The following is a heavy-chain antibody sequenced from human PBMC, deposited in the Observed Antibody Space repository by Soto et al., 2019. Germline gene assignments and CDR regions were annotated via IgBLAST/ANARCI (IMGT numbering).Heavy chain of an antibody. V-gene: IGHV4-59*08. CDR1: GGSISSYY. J-gene: IGHJ4*02. D-gene: IGHD1-26*01. Sequence: QVQLQESGPGLVKPSETLSLTCTDSGGSISSYYWSWIRQPPGKGLEWIGYIYYSGSTNYNPSLKSRVTISVDTSKNQFSLKLSSVTAADTAVYYCARQYGGSYADYWGQGTLVTVSS. CDR3: ARQYGGSYADY. CDR2: IYYSGST.